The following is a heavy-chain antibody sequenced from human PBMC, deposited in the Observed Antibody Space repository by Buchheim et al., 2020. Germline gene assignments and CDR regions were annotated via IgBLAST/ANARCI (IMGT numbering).Heavy chain of an antibody. D-gene: IGHD4-23*01. CDR1: GFTLSQYW. V-gene: IGHV3-74*01. CDR2: TNRDGTYT. CDR3: ARNPLNSDEDY. J-gene: IGHJ4*01. Sequence: EVQVVESGGGLVQSGGSLRLSCVASGFTLSQYWMNWVRQAPGKGLVWVSRTNRDGTYTIYADSVKGRFTISRDNAQSTLYLQKKSLRGEDTAVYYCARNPLNSDEDYLGQGTL.